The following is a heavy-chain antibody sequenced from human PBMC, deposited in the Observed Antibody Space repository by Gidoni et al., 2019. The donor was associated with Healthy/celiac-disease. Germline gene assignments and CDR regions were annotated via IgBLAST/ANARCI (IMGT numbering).Heavy chain of an antibody. CDR2: ISSSSSTI. D-gene: IGHD2-15*01. V-gene: IGHV3-48*04. CDR1: GFTFSSYS. J-gene: IGHJ6*02. CDR3: ARQCSGGSCLYYYYGMDV. Sequence: EVQLVESGGGLVQPGGSLRLSCAASGFTFSSYSMNWVRQAPGKGLEWVSYISSSSSTIYYADFVKGRFTISRDNAKNSLYLQMNSLRAEDTAVYYCARQCSGGSCLYYYYGMDVWGQGTTVTVSS.